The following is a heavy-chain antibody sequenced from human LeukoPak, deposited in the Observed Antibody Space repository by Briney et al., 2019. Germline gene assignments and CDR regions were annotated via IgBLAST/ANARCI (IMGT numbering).Heavy chain of an antibody. CDR1: GYTFTAYY. CDR2: INPNTGGT. CDR3: ARDHNSENWGSLGG. Sequence: ASVKVSCKASGYTFTAYYIHWVRQAPGQGLEWMGWINPNTGGTNYAQKFQGRVTITRDTSINTAYMDLSRLTSDDTALYYCARDHNSENWGSLGGWGQGTLVTVPS. D-gene: IGHD7-27*01. J-gene: IGHJ4*02. V-gene: IGHV1-2*02.